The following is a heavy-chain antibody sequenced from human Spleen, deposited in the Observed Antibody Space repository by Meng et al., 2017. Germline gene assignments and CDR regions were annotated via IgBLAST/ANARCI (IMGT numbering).Heavy chain of an antibody. Sequence: ESLKISCAASGFTVSSNYMSWVRQAPGKGLEWIGEINHSGSTNYNPSLKSRVTISVDTSKNQFSLKLSSVTAADTAVYYCARGHYSSGWYGGLGYWGQGTLVTVSS. CDR3: ARGHYSSGWYGGLGY. D-gene: IGHD6-19*01. CDR2: INHSGST. CDR1: GFTVSSNY. V-gene: IGHV4-34*01. J-gene: IGHJ4*02.